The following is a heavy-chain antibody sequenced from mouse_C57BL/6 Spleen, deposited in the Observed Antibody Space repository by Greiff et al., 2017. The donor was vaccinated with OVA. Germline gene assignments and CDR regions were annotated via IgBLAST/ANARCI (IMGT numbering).Heavy chain of an antibody. D-gene: IGHD1-1*01. V-gene: IGHV1-18*01. Sequence: EVKLQQSGPELVKPGASVKIPCKASGYTFTDYNMDWVKQSHGKSLEWIGDINPNNGGTIYNQKFKGKATLTVDKSSSTAYMELRSLTSEDTAVYYCARRAFGSSPFAYWGQGTLVTVSA. CDR2: INPNNGGT. J-gene: IGHJ3*01. CDR3: ARRAFGSSPFAY. CDR1: GYTFTDYN.